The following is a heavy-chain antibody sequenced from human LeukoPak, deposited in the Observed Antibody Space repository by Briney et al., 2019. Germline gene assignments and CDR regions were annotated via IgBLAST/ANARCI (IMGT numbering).Heavy chain of an antibody. J-gene: IGHJ5*02. V-gene: IGHV1-18*01. CDR3: ARDPTIFGVAGTNWFDP. D-gene: IGHD3-3*01. Sequence: SVKVSCKASGYTFTSYGISWVRQAPGQGLEWMGWISGYNGNTNYAQKFQGRVTMTTDTSTSTAYMELRSLRSDDTAVYYCARDPTIFGVAGTNWFDPWGQGTLVTVSS. CDR1: GYTFTSYG. CDR2: ISGYNGNT.